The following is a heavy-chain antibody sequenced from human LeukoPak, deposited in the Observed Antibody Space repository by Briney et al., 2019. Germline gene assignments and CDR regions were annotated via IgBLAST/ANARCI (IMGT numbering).Heavy chain of an antibody. CDR3: ARPYGSGSYQNWFDP. D-gene: IGHD3-10*01. J-gene: IGHJ5*02. Sequence: GESLQISCKGSGYSFTSYWIGWVRQMPGKGLEWMGIIYPGDSDTRYSPSFQGQVTISADKSISTAYLQWSSLKASDTAMYYCARPYGSGSYQNWFDPWGQGTLVTVSS. CDR1: GYSFTSYW. CDR2: IYPGDSDT. V-gene: IGHV5-51*01.